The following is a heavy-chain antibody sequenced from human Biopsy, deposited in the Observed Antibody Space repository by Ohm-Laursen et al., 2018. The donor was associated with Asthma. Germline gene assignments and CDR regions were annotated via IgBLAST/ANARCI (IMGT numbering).Heavy chain of an antibody. Sequence: PSDTLSLTCTVSYGSITSGGYYWTWIRQHPGKGLEWIGFINYSGSTYYNPSLKSRVSISIDTSKNQFSLKLSSVTAADTAVYYCARAQDYYDSKGYYRSFDYWGQGTLVTVSS. CDR2: INYSGST. D-gene: IGHD3-22*01. CDR1: YGSITSGGYY. V-gene: IGHV4-31*03. CDR3: ARAQDYYDSKGYYRSFDY. J-gene: IGHJ4*02.